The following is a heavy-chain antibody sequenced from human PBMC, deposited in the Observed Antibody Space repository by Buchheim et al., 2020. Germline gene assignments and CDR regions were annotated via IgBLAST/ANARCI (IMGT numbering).Heavy chain of an antibody. J-gene: IGHJ5*02. D-gene: IGHD2-15*01. V-gene: IGHV4-59*01. CDR1: GGSISSYY. CDR2: IYYSGST. Sequence: QVQLQESGPGLVKPSETLSLTCTVSGGSISSYYWSWIRQPPRKGLEWIGYIYYSGSTNYNPSLKSRVTISVDTSKNQFPLKLSSVTAADTAVYYCARRPWSAELYCSGGSCYSGGWFDPWGQGTL. CDR3: ARRPWSAELYCSGGSCYSGGWFDP.